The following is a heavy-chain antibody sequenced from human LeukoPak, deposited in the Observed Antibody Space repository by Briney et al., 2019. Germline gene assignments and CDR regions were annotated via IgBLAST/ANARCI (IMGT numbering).Heavy chain of an antibody. D-gene: IGHD4-17*01. J-gene: IGHJ3*02. CDR2: IYDSGST. CDR1: GGSISTYY. CDR3: AREKVDYGAFDI. Sequence: PSETLSLTCTVSGGSISTYYWSWIRHPPGKGLEWIGYIYDSGSTNYNPSLKSRVTISADTSKNQFFLKLSSVTAADTAVYYCAREKVDYGAFDIWGQGTMVTVSS. V-gene: IGHV4-59*01.